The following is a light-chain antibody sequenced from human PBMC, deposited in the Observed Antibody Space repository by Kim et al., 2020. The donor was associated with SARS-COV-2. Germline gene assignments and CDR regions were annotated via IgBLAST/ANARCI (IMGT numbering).Light chain of an antibody. V-gene: IGKV1-12*01. J-gene: IGKJ1*01. Sequence: YVGDRVTITWRASQNINTGLDWYQQKHGKAPKLLICAAAKLESGVPSRFSGSGSGTAFTLTIARLKPDDSATYYCQQANSFPPFTFGQGTKVDIK. CDR3: QQANSFPPFT. CDR1: QNINTG. CDR2: AAA.